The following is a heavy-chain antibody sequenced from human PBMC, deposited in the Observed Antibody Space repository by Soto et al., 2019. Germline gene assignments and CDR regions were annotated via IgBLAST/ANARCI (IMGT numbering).Heavy chain of an antibody. Sequence: GGSLRLSCAASGFTFSSYAMSWVRQAPGKGLEWVSAISGSGGSTYYADSVKGRFTISRDNSKNTLYLQMNSLRAEDTAVYYCAKDKTGYSSSWFPGNWFDPWGQGTLVTVS. J-gene: IGHJ5*02. CDR3: AKDKTGYSSSWFPGNWFDP. D-gene: IGHD6-13*01. CDR1: GFTFSSYA. V-gene: IGHV3-23*01. CDR2: ISGSGGST.